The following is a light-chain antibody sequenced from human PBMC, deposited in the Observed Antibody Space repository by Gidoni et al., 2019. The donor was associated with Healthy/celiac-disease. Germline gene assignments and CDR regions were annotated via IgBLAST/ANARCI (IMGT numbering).Light chain of an antibody. CDR1: QSISSY. V-gene: IGKV1-39*01. Sequence: DTQMTQSPSSLSASVGDRVTITCRASQSISSYLNWYQQKPGKATKLLIDAASSLQSGVPSRFSGSGSGTDFTLTSSSLQPEDFANYYYQQSYSTPRTFGQGTKLEIK. J-gene: IGKJ2*01. CDR2: AAS. CDR3: QQSYSTPRT.